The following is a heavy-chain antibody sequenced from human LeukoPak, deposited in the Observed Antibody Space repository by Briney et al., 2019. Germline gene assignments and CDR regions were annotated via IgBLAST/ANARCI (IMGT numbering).Heavy chain of an antibody. CDR3: AKGWRSYGMDV. CDR2: ISYDGSNK. D-gene: IGHD2-15*01. Sequence: GGSLRLSCAASGFTFSSYGIHWVRQAPGKGLEWVAVISYDGSNKYYADSVKGRFTISRDNSKNTLYLQMNSLRAEDTAVYYCAKGWRSYGMDVWGQGTTVTVSS. J-gene: IGHJ6*02. V-gene: IGHV3-30*18. CDR1: GFTFSSYG.